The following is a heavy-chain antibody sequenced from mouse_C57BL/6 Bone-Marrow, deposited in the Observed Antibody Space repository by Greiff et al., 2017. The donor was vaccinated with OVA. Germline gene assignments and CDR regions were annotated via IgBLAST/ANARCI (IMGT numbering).Heavy chain of an antibody. D-gene: IGHD1-1*01. CDR3: AIPPLYYYGSEGFAY. CDR2: INPNYGTT. J-gene: IGHJ3*01. Sequence: EVHLVESGPELVKPGASVKISCKASGYSFTDYNMNWVKQSNGKSLEWIGVINPNYGTTSYNQKFKGKATLTVDQSSSTAYMQLNSLTSEDSAVYYCAIPPLYYYGSEGFAYWGQGTLVTVSA. V-gene: IGHV1-39*01. CDR1: GYSFTDYN.